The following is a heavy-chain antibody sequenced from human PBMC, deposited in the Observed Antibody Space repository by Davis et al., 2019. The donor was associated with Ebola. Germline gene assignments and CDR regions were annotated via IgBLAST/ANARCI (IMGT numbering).Heavy chain of an antibody. CDR1: GGSFSGYY. V-gene: IGHV4-59*01. Sequence: SETLSLTCAVYGGSFSGYYWSWIRQPPGKGLEWIGYIYYSGSTNYNPSLKSRVTISVDTSKNQFSLKLSSVTATDTAVYYCARVGNPYYYYGMDVWGQGTTVTVSS. J-gene: IGHJ6*02. D-gene: IGHD1-14*01. CDR3: ARVGNPYYYYGMDV. CDR2: IYYSGST.